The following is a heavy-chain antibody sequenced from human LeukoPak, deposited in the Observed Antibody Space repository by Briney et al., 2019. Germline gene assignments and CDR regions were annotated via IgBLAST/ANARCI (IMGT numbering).Heavy chain of an antibody. CDR3: ARRSSGLGFDY. CDR1: GYTFNSYG. J-gene: IGHJ4*02. CDR2: ISAYNGNT. Sequence: ASVKVSCKASGYTFNSYGITWVRQSPGQGLEWMGWISAYNGNTNYAQKLQGRVTMTTDTSTSTAHMELRSLRSDDTAVYYCARRSSGLGFDYWGQGTLVTVSS. V-gene: IGHV1-18*01. D-gene: IGHD6-19*01.